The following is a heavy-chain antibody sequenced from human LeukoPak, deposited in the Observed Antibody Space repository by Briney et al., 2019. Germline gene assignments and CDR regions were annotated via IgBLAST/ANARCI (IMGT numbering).Heavy chain of an antibody. CDR3: AKQGALATTVIVSLWYFDY. Sequence: GGSLRLSCVASGFTFSDYAISWVRQAPGKGLQCVTSISGSGNVTYYDDSVRGRVTISRDNSKNTLYLHLNSLRADDTAVYFRAKQGALATTVIVSLWYFDYWGQGTPVTVSS. CDR1: GFTFSDYA. V-gene: IGHV3-23*01. D-gene: IGHD3-16*02. J-gene: IGHJ4*02. CDR2: ISGSGNVT.